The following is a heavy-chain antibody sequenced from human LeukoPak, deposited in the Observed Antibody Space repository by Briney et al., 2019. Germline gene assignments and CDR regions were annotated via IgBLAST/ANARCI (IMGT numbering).Heavy chain of an antibody. D-gene: IGHD6-6*01. Sequence: PSETLSLTCTVSGGSISSYYWSWIRQPPGKGLEWIGEINHSGSTNYNPSLKSRVTISVDTSKNQFSLKLSSVTAADTAVYYCARERRGYSSSFGHWFDPWGQGTLVTVSS. CDR2: INHSGST. V-gene: IGHV4-34*01. CDR3: ARERRGYSSSFGHWFDP. J-gene: IGHJ5*02. CDR1: GGSISSYY.